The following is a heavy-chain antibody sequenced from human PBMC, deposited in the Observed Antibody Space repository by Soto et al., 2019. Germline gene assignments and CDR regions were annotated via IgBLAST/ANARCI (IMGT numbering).Heavy chain of an antibody. CDR2: ILYSGTT. J-gene: IGHJ6*02. Sequence: SETLSLTCTVSGASISSSGYYWGWIRQPPGKGLEWIGSILYSGTTYYNPSLKSRVTLSVDTSMSQFSLKLSSVTAAETAVYYCARGAGSPTYYYNMDVWGQGTTVTVSS. V-gene: IGHV4-39*01. CDR1: GASISSSGYY. D-gene: IGHD2-15*01. CDR3: ARGAGSPTYYYNMDV.